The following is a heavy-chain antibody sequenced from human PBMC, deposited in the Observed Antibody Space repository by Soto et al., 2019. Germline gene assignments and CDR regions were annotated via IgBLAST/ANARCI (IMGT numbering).Heavy chain of an antibody. CDR1: GFTFSSYA. D-gene: IGHD3-10*01. CDR2: ISGSGGST. J-gene: IGHJ4*02. Sequence: GGSLRLSCAASGFTFSSYAMSWVLQAPGKGLEWVSAISGSGGSTYYADSVKGRFTISRDNSKNTLYLQMNSLRAEDTAVYYCAKEDVLLWFGELLPDPYYFDYWGQGTLVTVSS. V-gene: IGHV3-23*01. CDR3: AKEDVLLWFGELLPDPYYFDY.